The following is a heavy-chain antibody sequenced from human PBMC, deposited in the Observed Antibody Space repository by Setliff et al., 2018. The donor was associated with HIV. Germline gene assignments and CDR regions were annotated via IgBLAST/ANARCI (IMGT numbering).Heavy chain of an antibody. CDR3: ARDLDPYFAMAV. J-gene: IGHJ6*02. CDR1: GFTFSSYS. V-gene: IGHV3-21*04. Sequence: ETLSLSCAASGFTFSSYSMNWVRQAPGKGLEWVSSISSSSSYIYYADSVKGRFTISRDNAKNTLYLQMNSLRAEDTAVYYCARDLDPYFAMAVWGQGTTVTVSS. CDR2: ISSSSSYI.